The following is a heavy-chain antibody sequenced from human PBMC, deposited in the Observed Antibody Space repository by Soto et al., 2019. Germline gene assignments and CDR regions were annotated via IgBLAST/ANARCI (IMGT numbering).Heavy chain of an antibody. D-gene: IGHD6-25*01. CDR2: SYNSGST. V-gene: IGHV4-59*01. J-gene: IGHJ4*02. CDR3: ARTLGGRQRFDY. Sequence: SCSGKPPGKGLEWIGNSYNSGSTNYNPALKSRATISVDRSKNQFSLKLSSVTAADTAVYYCARTLGGRQRFDYWGQGSLVTVSS.